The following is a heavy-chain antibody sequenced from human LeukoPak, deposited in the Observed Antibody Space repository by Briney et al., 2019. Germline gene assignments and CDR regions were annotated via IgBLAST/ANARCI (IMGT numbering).Heavy chain of an antibody. V-gene: IGHV4-34*01. J-gene: IGHJ4*02. D-gene: IGHD4-17*01. Sequence: SETLSLTCAVYGGSFSGYYWNWVRQPPGKGLEWIGEINNSGSTHYNPSLKSRVTMSVDTSKNPFSMKLSSLTAADTAVYYCARDETTPLPGAYGGQGTVVTVSS. CDR2: INNSGST. CDR1: GGSFSGYY. CDR3: ARDETTPLPGAY.